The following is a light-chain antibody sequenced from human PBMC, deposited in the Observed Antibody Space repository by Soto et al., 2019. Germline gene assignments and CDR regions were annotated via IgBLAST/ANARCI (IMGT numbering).Light chain of an antibody. CDR2: DAS. CDR1: QTISRY. CDR3: QQYEDLPLT. J-gene: IGKJ1*01. V-gene: IGKV1-33*01. Sequence: DIQMTQSPSSRSASVGDRVTITFRASQTISRYLNWYQQRPGKPPQLLIYDASTLEKGVPSRFSGAGSGADFSFTISNLQPEDSETYYCQQYEDLPLTFGQGTKVDIK.